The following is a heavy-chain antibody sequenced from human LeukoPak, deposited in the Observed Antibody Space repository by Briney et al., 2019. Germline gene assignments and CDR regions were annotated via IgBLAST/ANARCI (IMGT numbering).Heavy chain of an antibody. CDR2: ISGSGGST. CDR1: GFTFSSYA. D-gene: IGHD3-16*02. V-gene: IGHV3-23*01. J-gene: IGHJ4*02. Sequence: AGGSLRLSCAASGFTFSSYAMSWVRQAPGKGLEWVSAISGSGGSTYYADSVKGRFTISRDNSKNTVYLQMNSLRAEGTAVYYCAEGGSYRSQPYFDYWGQGTPVTVSS. CDR3: AEGGSYRSQPYFDY.